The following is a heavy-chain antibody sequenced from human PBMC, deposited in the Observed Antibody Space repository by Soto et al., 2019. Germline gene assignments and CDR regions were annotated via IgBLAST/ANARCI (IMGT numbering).Heavy chain of an antibody. Sequence: QITLKESGPTLVKPTQTLTLTCTFSGFSLNTRAVGVGWIRQPPGKALEWLALINWNDDERYSPSLKDRLTIAKDTSRNHVVLTMTNVDPVDTATYYCAHRHDLGGFDIGGPGTTVTVSS. CDR2: INWNDDE. CDR1: GFSLNTRAVG. D-gene: IGHD2-15*01. J-gene: IGHJ3*02. CDR3: AHRHDLGGFDI. V-gene: IGHV2-5*01.